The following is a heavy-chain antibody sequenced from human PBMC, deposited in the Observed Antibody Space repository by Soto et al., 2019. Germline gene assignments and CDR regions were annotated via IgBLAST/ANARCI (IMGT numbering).Heavy chain of an antibody. CDR2: ISGSGGST. J-gene: IGHJ4*02. V-gene: IGHV3-23*01. CDR3: AKVRSPYSSSWYPYFDY. CDR1: GFTFSSYA. Sequence: PGGSLRLSCAASGFTFSSYAMSWVRQAPGKGLEWVSAISGSGGSTYYADSVKGRFTISRDNSKNTLYLQMNSLRAEDTAVYYCAKVRSPYSSSWYPYFDYWGQGTLVTVSS. D-gene: IGHD6-13*01.